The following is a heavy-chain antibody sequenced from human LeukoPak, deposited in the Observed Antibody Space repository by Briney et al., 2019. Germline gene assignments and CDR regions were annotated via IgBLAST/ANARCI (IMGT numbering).Heavy chain of an antibody. Sequence: PGGSLRLSCAASGFSFSGYWMTWVRQAPGKGLEWVANVKSDGSEKYYVDSVKGRFTISRDNAKNSLYLQMNSLRVEDTAVYFCANWASSWGFDYWGQGTLVTVSS. D-gene: IGHD6-13*01. CDR2: VKSDGSEK. CDR3: ANWASSWGFDY. J-gene: IGHJ4*02. V-gene: IGHV3-7*01. CDR1: GFSFSGYW.